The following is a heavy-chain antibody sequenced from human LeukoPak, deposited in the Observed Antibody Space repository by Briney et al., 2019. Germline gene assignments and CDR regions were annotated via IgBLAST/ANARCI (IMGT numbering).Heavy chain of an antibody. CDR1: GFTFRSHG. D-gene: IGHD3-16*02. CDR2: IDWSGGST. V-gene: IGHV3-20*04. Sequence: GGSLRLSCAASGFTFRSHGMSWVRQAPGKGLEWVSGIDWSGGSTGCADSVKGQFTISRDNAKNSLYLQMNSLRAEDTALYYCARPGPTFGGVITYFDYWGQGTLVTVSS. CDR3: ARPGPTFGGVITYFDY. J-gene: IGHJ4*02.